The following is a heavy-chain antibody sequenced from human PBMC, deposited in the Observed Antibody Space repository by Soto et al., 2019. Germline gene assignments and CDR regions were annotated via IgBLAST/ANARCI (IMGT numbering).Heavy chain of an antibody. Sequence: VSVKVSSKASGYTFTGYYMHWVRQAPGPGLEWMGWINPNRGGTNYAQKFQGRVTMTRDASISTAYMELSRLSSDDTAVYYCATVHVVVGAATRDYYFDYCGQGHLVTVAS. CDR2: INPNRGGT. D-gene: IGHD2-15*01. CDR1: GYTFTGYY. J-gene: IGHJ4*02. CDR3: ATVHVVVGAATRDYYFDY. V-gene: IGHV1-2*02.